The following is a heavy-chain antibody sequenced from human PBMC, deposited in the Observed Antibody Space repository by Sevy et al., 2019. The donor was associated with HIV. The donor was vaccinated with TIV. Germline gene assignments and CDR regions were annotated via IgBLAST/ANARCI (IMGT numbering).Heavy chain of an antibody. D-gene: IGHD3-22*01. CDR1: GFTFSSYA. J-gene: IGHJ6*02. V-gene: IGHV3-23*01. CDR2: ISGSGGST. CDR3: AKDKGTMIVVVISYYYYGMDV. Sequence: GGSLRLSCAASGFTFSSYAMSWVRQAPGKGLEWVSAISGSGGSTYYADSVKGRFTIPRDNSKNTLYLQMNSLRAEDTAVYYCAKDKGTMIVVVISYYYYGMDVWGQGTTVTVSS.